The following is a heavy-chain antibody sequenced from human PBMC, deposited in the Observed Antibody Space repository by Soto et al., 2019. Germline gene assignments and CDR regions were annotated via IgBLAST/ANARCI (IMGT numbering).Heavy chain of an antibody. CDR1: GFPFRSYW. D-gene: IGHD3-16*01. CDR3: ARADQLRYYDY. J-gene: IGHJ4*02. CDR2: INGDGIT. V-gene: IGHV3-74*01. Sequence: AGGSLSLSCAASGFPFRSYWMHWVRQAPGKGLVWVSRINGDGITGYADSVKGRFTISRDNAKNTLYLQMNSLRAEDTAVYYCARADQLRYYDYWGQGTLVTVSS.